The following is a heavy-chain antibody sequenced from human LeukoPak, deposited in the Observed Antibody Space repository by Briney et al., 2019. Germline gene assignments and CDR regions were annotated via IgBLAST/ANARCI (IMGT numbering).Heavy chain of an antibody. J-gene: IGHJ3*02. CDR1: GITFRSYE. CDR2: ISGSGGTI. Sequence: PGRSLRLSCALSGITFRSYEMSWVRHAPGEGLEWVSYISGSGGTIYYADSVKGRFTISRDNAQNSLYLQIDSLRAEDTAIDYCARVGYSSSWHSGSAFDIWGQGTMVTVSS. D-gene: IGHD6-13*01. CDR3: ARVGYSSSWHSGSAFDI. V-gene: IGHV3-48*03.